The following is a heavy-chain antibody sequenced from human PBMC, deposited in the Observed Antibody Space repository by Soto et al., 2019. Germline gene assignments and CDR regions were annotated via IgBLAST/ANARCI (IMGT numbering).Heavy chain of an antibody. CDR1: GGYVSSGGNY. D-gene: IGHD2-8*01. Sequence: SETLSLTCSVSGGYVSSGGNYWSWIRQHPGKGLEWIGFIYYTGHTKYNAALKSRASISGDMSENQFSLTLTSVTAADTAVYYCAREDTNESFFDSWGPGRLVTVSS. CDR2: IYYTGHT. CDR3: AREDTNESFFDS. V-gene: IGHV4-31*03. J-gene: IGHJ4*02.